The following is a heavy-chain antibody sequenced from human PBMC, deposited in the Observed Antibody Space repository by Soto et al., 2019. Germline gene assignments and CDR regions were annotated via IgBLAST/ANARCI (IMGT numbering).Heavy chain of an antibody. CDR1: GFTFSTYA. J-gene: IGHJ4*02. CDR3: AKDSISGRHHRYFDS. V-gene: IGHV3-23*01. D-gene: IGHD1-26*01. Sequence: GGSLRLSCAASGFTFSTYAMSWVRQAPGKGLEWVTAISGRDESTYYADSVKGRFTISRDNSKNTLYLQMSSLRAEDTAVYYCAKDSISGRHHRYFDSWGQVNLVTVSS. CDR2: ISGRDEST.